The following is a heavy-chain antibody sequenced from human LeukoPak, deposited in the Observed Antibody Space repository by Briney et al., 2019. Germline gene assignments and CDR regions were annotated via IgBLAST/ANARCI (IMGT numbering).Heavy chain of an antibody. CDR1: GGSFSGYY. CDR2: INHSGSN. CDR3: ARDFDPDILTGYSLDYYYYGMDV. V-gene: IGHV4-34*01. Sequence: SETLSLTCAVYGGSFSGYYWSWIRQPPGKGLEWIGEINHSGSNNYNPSLKSRVTISVDTSKNQFSLKLSSVTAADTAVYYCARDFDPDILTGYSLDYYYYGMDVWGQETTVTVSS. D-gene: IGHD3-9*01. J-gene: IGHJ6*02.